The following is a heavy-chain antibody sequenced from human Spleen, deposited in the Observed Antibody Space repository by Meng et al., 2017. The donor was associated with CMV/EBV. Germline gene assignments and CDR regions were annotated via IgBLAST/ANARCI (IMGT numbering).Heavy chain of an antibody. J-gene: IGHJ4*02. Sequence: CAASGFNFSSYAMSWVRQAPGKGLEWVSGISGSGSSTYYAESVKGRFTISRDNSKNTLYLQMNSLRADDTAVYYCAKPGGYSDSDFNYWGQGTLVTVSS. CDR2: ISGSGSST. CDR3: AKPGGYSDSDFNY. CDR1: GFNFSSYA. V-gene: IGHV3-23*01. D-gene: IGHD5-12*01.